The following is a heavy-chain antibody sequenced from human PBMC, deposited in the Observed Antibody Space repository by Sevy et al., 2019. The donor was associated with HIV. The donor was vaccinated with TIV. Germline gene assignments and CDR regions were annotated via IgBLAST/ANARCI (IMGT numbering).Heavy chain of an antibody. CDR2: IYYNGHI. CDR3: AGENAWGRGYS. J-gene: IGHJ4*02. CDR1: GGSITSLY. D-gene: IGHD1-26*01. Sequence: SETLSLTCTVSGGSITSLYWNWIRQPPGKGLECIANIYYNGHINYNPSLKSRLTLSLDTSKNQFSLRLSSVTAADTAMYYCAGENAWGRGYSWGQGTLVTVSS. V-gene: IGHV4-59*08.